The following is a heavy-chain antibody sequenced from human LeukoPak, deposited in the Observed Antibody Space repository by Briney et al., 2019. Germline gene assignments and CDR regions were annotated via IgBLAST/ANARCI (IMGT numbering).Heavy chain of an antibody. D-gene: IGHD3-3*01. V-gene: IGHV3-33*06. CDR3: AKGGSGYYDFWSGYPHFDP. CDR1: GFTFSSYG. Sequence: QPGGSLRLSCAASGFTFSSYGMHWVRQAPGKGPEWVAVIWYDGSNKYYADSVKGRFTISRDNSKNTLYLQMNSLRAEDTAVYYCAKGGSGYYDFWSGYPHFDPWGQGTLVTVSS. CDR2: IWYDGSNK. J-gene: IGHJ5*02.